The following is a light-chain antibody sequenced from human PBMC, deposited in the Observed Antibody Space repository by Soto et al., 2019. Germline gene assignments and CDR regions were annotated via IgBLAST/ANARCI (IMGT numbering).Light chain of an antibody. CDR3: MQSNNWPWT. CDR1: QSPVHSDGNTY. J-gene: IGKJ1*01. V-gene: IGKV2-24*01. Sequence: DIVLTQTPLSSPVTLGQPASISCRSSQSPVHSDGNTYLSWLQQRPGQPPRVLIYKISNRFSGVPDRFSGSGAGTDFTLKISRVAAEDVGVYYCMQSNNWPWTFGQGTKVDIK. CDR2: KIS.